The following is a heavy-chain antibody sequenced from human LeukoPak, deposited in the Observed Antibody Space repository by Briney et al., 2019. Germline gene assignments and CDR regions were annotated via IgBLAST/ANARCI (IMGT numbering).Heavy chain of an antibody. CDR1: GGSFSGYY. J-gene: IGHJ6*03. CDR3: ARGRRDGYTLYYMDV. Sequence: PSETLSLTCAVYGGSFSGYYWSWIRQPPGKGLQWIGSIYYSGSTHYTPSLKSRVTISIDTSKNQFSLKLNSVTAADTAVYYCARGRRDGYTLYYMDVWGKGTTVTFSS. CDR2: IYYSGST. D-gene: IGHD5-24*01. V-gene: IGHV4-34*01.